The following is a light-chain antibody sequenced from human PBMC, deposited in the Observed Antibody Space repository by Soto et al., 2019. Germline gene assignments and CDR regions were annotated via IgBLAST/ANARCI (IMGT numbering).Light chain of an antibody. CDR1: KGISNY. CDR2: TAS. Sequence: DIQLTQSPSFLSASVGDRVTITCRASKGISNYLAWDQRKPGKAPKLLIYTASTLQSGDPSRFSGSGSVTEFTLTISSLQPEDFATYYCQQLNIYPLSFGGGTKVEIK. CDR3: QQLNIYPLS. V-gene: IGKV1-9*01. J-gene: IGKJ4*01.